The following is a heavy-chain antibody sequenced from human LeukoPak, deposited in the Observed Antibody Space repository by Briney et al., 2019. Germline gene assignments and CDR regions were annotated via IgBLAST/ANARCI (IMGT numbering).Heavy chain of an antibody. CDR2: ISGSGGST. D-gene: IGHD3-22*01. Sequence: GGSLRLSCAASGFTFSSYAMTWVRQAPGKGLEWVSAISGSGGSTYYADSVKGRFTISRDNSKNTLYLQMNSLRAEDTAVYYCAKGPMIVVELDYWGQGTLVTVSS. V-gene: IGHV3-23*01. CDR1: GFTFSSYA. J-gene: IGHJ4*02. CDR3: AKGPMIVVELDY.